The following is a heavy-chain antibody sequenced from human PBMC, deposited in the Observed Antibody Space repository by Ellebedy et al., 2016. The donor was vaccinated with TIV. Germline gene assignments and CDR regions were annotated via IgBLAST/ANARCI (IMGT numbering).Heavy chain of an antibody. CDR2: INHSGST. V-gene: IGHV4-34*01. J-gene: IGHJ4*02. D-gene: IGHD1-26*01. Sequence: SETLSLTCAVYGESFSGYYWSWIRQPPGKGLEWIGEINHSGSTNYNPSLKSRVTISVDTSKNQFSLKLSSVTAADTAVYYCARGHIVGAEDYWGQGTLVTVSS. CDR3: ARGHIVGAEDY. CDR1: GESFSGYY.